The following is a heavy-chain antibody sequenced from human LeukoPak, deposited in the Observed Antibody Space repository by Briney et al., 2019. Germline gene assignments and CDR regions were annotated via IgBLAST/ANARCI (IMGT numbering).Heavy chain of an antibody. CDR3: AKDNYYGDYEVTSIFGVD. D-gene: IGHD4-17*01. Sequence: GGSLRLSCASCGFTFSSHGMHWVRQAPGKGLGLVAFIRYDGTNKYYADSMKGRFNISRDNFKNTLYLQMNSLRAEDTAVYYCAKDNYYGDYEVTSIFGVDWGQGTLVTVSS. J-gene: IGHJ4*02. V-gene: IGHV3-30*02. CDR1: GFTFSSHG. CDR2: IRYDGTNK.